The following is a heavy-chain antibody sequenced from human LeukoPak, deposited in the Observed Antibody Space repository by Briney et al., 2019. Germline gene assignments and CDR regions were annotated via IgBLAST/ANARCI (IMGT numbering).Heavy chain of an antibody. D-gene: IGHD6-19*01. CDR3: ARDGYSSGWNDAFDI. Sequence: RPSETLSLTCTVSGGSISSYYWSWIRQPAGKGLEWIGRIYTGGSTNYNPSLKSRVTMSVDTSKNQFSLKLSSVTAADTAVYYCARDGYSSGWNDAFDIWGQGTMVTVSS. CDR1: GGSISSYY. V-gene: IGHV4-4*07. J-gene: IGHJ3*02. CDR2: IYTGGST.